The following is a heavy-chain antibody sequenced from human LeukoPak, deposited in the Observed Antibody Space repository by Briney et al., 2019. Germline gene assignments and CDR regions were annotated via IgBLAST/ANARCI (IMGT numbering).Heavy chain of an antibody. CDR3: AIRAGEYSHHYDY. J-gene: IGHJ4*02. CDR1: GFTVSSNS. CDR2: IYSGGNT. V-gene: IGHV3-53*01. D-gene: IGHD2/OR15-2a*01. Sequence: GGSLRLSCTVSGFTVSSNSWSWVRQAPGKGLEWVSFIYSGGNTHYSDSVTGRCTISRDNSKNTLYLQMNSMRAEDTAIYYCAIRAGEYSHHYDYWGQGTLVTVSS.